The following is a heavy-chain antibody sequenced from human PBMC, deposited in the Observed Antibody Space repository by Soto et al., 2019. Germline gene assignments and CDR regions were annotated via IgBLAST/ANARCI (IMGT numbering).Heavy chain of an antibody. CDR1: DFTFSNAW. D-gene: IGHD5-12*01. CDR2: IKSKTDGGTT. Sequence: EMQLVESGGGLVKPGGSLRLSCAASDFTFSNAWMNWVRQAPGKGLEWVGRIKSKTDGGTTDYAAPVKGRFTISRDDSENTLYLQMNSLKTADTAVYYCVTASGWLPQDWGQGTLVTVSS. V-gene: IGHV3-15*07. CDR3: VTASGWLPQD. J-gene: IGHJ4*02.